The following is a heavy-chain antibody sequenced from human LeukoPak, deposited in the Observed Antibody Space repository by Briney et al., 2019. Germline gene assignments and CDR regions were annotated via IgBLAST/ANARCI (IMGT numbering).Heavy chain of an antibody. CDR3: AKTSYCSSTSCYPGLQVADY. Sequence: LGESLKISCKGSGYSFTSYWIGWVRQMPGKGLEWMGIIYPGDSDTRYSPSFQGQVTISADKSINTAYLQWTSLKASDSAMYYCAKTSYCSSTSCYPGLQVADYWGQGTLVTVSS. CDR2: IYPGDSDT. V-gene: IGHV5-51*01. D-gene: IGHD2-2*01. CDR1: GYSFTSYW. J-gene: IGHJ4*02.